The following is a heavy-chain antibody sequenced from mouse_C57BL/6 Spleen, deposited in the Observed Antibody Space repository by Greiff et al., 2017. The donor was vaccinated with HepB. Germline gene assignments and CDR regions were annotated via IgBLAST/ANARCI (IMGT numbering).Heavy chain of an antibody. D-gene: IGHD2-3*01. V-gene: IGHV1-42*01. Sequence: VQLQQSGPELVKPGASVKISCKASGYSFTGYYMNWVKQSPEKSLEWIGEINPSTGGTTYNQKFKAKATLTVDKSSSTAYMQLKSLTSEDSAVYYCAIYDGYYNYAMDYWGQGTSVTVSS. J-gene: IGHJ4*01. CDR3: AIYDGYYNYAMDY. CDR2: INPSTGGT. CDR1: GYSFTGYY.